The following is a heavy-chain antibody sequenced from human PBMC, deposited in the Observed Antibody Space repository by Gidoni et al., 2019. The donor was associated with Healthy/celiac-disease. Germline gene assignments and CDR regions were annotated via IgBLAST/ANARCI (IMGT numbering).Heavy chain of an antibody. J-gene: IGHJ6*02. Sequence: EVQLLESGGGLVQPGGSLRLSCAASVFTFSSYAMRWVRQAPGKGLEWVSAISGSGGSTYYADSVKGRFTISRDNSKNTLYLQMNSLRAEDTAVYYCAKDLGYCSGGSCYYYGMDVWGQGTTVTVSS. CDR2: ISGSGGST. CDR1: VFTFSSYA. V-gene: IGHV3-23*01. D-gene: IGHD2-15*01. CDR3: AKDLGYCSGGSCYYYGMDV.